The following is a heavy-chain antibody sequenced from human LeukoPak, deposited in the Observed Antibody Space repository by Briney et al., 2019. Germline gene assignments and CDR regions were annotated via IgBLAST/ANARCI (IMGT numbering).Heavy chain of an antibody. CDR2: ISAYNGNT. J-gene: IGHJ6*03. Sequence: ASVKVSCKASGYTFTSYGISWVRQAPGQGLEWMGWISAYNGNTNYAQKLQGRVTMTTDTSTSTAYMELRSLRSDDTAVYYCARVCRTWIQPWKESYYYMDVWGKGTTVTVSS. CDR1: GYTFTSYG. V-gene: IGHV1-18*01. D-gene: IGHD5-18*01. CDR3: ARVCRTWIQPWKESYYYMDV.